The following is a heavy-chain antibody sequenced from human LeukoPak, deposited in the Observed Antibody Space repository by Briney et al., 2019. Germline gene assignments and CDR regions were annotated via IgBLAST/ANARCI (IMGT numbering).Heavy chain of an antibody. Sequence: SETLTLTCAVSGVSFNDYYWSWVRQTPGKGLEWIGEINHSGYTNDSPSLKSRVTISIDTSRKQFSLNLRSVTVADTGIYYCTRMTTGHDYWGQGTLVTVSS. CDR2: INHSGYT. D-gene: IGHD4-17*01. CDR3: TRMTTGHDY. J-gene: IGHJ4*02. V-gene: IGHV4-34*01. CDR1: GVSFNDYY.